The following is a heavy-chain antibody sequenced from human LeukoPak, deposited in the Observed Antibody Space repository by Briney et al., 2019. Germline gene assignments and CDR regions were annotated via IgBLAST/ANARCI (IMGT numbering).Heavy chain of an antibody. V-gene: IGHV3-74*01. J-gene: IGHJ4*02. D-gene: IGHD6-6*01. Sequence: PGGSLRLSCAASGFTFSSYWMHWVRQAPGKGLLWVSRINSDGSSTNYADSVKGRFTISRDNAENTLYLQMNSLRAEDTAVYYCARAEYSSSSRHFDYWGQGTLVTVSS. CDR3: ARAEYSSSSRHFDY. CDR1: GFTFSSYW. CDR2: INSDGSST.